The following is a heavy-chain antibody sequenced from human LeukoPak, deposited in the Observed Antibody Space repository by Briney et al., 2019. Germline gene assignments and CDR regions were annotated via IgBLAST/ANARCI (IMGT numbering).Heavy chain of an antibody. J-gene: IGHJ6*03. CDR2: ISGSGGRT. CDR3: AKGDFYGSGRDYYYYMDV. Sequence: ASVKVSCKASGGTFSRYGMSWVRQAPGKGLEWVSAISGSGGRTCYADSVKGRFTISRDNSKNTLYLQMNSLRAEDTAVYNCAKGDFYGSGRDYYYYMDVWGKGTTVTISS. D-gene: IGHD3-10*01. CDR1: GGTFSRYG. V-gene: IGHV3-23*01.